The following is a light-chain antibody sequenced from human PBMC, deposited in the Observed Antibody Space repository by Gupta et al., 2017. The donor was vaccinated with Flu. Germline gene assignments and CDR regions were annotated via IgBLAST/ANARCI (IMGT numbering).Light chain of an antibody. V-gene: IGLV8-61*01. Sequence: QTEVNQEPSFSVSPGGTVTLTCGLSSGSVSSGYYPSWYQQTPGQAPPKLIYNTNTRSSGGPDRFSGSILGNTAALTSTGHQAEDEADYYCVTYTSRDSRVFGGGTKLTVL. CDR2: NTN. CDR1: SGSVSSGYY. CDR3: VTYTSRDSRV. J-gene: IGLJ2*01.